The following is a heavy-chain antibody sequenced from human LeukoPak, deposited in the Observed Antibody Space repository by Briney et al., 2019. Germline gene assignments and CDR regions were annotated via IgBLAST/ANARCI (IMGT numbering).Heavy chain of an antibody. J-gene: IGHJ4*02. CDR1: GGSFSGYY. CDR2: IYYSGST. D-gene: IGHD3-10*01. Sequence: SETLSLTCAVYGGSFSGYYWSWIRQHPGKGLEWIGYIYYSGSTYYNPSLKSRVTISVDTSKNQFSLKLSSVTAADTAVYYCAREVYYGSGRLFDYWGQGTLVTVSS. CDR3: AREVYYGSGRLFDY. V-gene: IGHV4-31*11.